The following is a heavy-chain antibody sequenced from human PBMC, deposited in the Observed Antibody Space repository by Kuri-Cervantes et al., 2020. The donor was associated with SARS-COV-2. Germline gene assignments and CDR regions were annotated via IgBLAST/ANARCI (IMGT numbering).Heavy chain of an antibody. V-gene: IGHV4-59*11. CDR3: ARDPNANHNNWFDP. D-gene: IGHD4/OR15-4a*01. J-gene: IGHJ5*02. Sequence: GSLRLSCAASGFTFSSHAMHWVRQAPGKGLEWIGYIYYSGSTNYNPSLKSRVTISVDTSKNQFSLKLSSVTAADTAVYYCARDPNANHNNWFDPWGQGTLVTVSS. CDR1: GFTFSSHA. CDR2: IYYSGST.